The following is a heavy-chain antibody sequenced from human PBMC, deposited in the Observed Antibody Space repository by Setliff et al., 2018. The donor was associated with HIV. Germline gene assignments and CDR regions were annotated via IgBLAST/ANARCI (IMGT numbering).Heavy chain of an antibody. Sequence: PGGSLRLSCAASGFSFSTYAMHWVRQAPGKGLEYLSAISTNGDSTYYADSVKGRFTISRGNSKNTLYLQMGSLRTEDMAMYYCASSDGSGTLRISRYWGQGTLVTVSS. V-gene: IGHV3-64*02. J-gene: IGHJ4*02. CDR2: ISTNGDST. CDR1: GFSFSTYA. D-gene: IGHD3-10*01. CDR3: ASSDGSGTLRISRY.